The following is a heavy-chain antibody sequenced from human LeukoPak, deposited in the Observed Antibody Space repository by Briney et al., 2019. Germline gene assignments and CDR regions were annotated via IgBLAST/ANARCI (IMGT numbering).Heavy chain of an antibody. D-gene: IGHD6-25*01. CDR2: INPSGGST. CDR1: GYAFTSYY. J-gene: IGHJ4*02. CDR3: ARVRLAHPELDY. V-gene: IGHV1-46*01. Sequence: ASVKVSCKASGYAFTSYYMHWVRQAPGQELEWMGIINPSGGSTSYAQKFQGRVTMTRDMSTSTVYMELSRLRSDDTAVYYCARVRLAHPELDYWGQGTLVTVSS.